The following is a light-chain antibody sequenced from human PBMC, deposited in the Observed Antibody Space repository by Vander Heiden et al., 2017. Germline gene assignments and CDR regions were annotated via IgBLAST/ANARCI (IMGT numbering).Light chain of an antibody. J-gene: IGLJ3*02. CDR1: ALPKQY. V-gene: IGLV3-25*03. Sequence: SSELTHPPSVSVSPGQTARITCSGDALPKQYAYWYQQKPGQPPVLVIYKDSERPSGIPERFSGSSSGTTVTLTISGVQAEDEADYYCQSADSSAVFGGGTKLTVL. CDR3: QSADSSAV. CDR2: KDS.